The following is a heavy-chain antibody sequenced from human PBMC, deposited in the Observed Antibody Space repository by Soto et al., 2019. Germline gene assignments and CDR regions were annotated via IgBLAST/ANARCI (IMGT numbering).Heavy chain of an antibody. Sequence: EVQLVESGGGLVQPGGSLRLSCAASGFTFRSYWMTWARQAPGKGLEWVASMNRDGSEKRYVDSVEGRFTISRDKAKKSLFLQMNSLSPDDTAVYYCGRDAGRRFDYWGQGSLVTVSS. V-gene: IGHV3-7*01. J-gene: IGHJ4*02. CDR2: MNRDGSEK. CDR3: GRDAGRRFDY. D-gene: IGHD6-13*01. CDR1: GFTFRSYW.